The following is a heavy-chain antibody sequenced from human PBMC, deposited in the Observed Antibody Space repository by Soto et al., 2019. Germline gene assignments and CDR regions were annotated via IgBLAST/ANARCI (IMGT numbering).Heavy chain of an antibody. Sequence: EVQLLESGGGLVQPGGSLRLSCAASGFTFSTYNMIWVRQAPGKGLEWVSLISGSGDTIYYADSVKGRFAISRDNSKNTLDLQMNSLRAEDTAVYYCAKGPTLVFPQLGNWGPGTLVTVSP. CDR1: GFTFSTYN. CDR3: AKGPTLVFPQLGN. D-gene: IGHD2-2*01. CDR2: ISGSGDTI. J-gene: IGHJ4*02. V-gene: IGHV3-23*01.